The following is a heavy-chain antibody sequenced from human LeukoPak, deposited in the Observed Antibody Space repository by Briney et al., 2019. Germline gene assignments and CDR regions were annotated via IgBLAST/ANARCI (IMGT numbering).Heavy chain of an antibody. CDR1: GGTFSSYA. CDR2: IIPIFGTS. V-gene: IGHV1-69*05. D-gene: IGHD3-22*01. Sequence: GASVKVSCKASGGTFSSYAITWVRQAPGQGLEWMGGIIPIFGTSNYAQKFQGRVTITTDESTSTAYMELSSLRSEDTAVYYCARERYPTYYYDSSGYYGRYFDYWGQGTLVTVSS. CDR3: ARERYPTYYYDSSGYYGRYFDY. J-gene: IGHJ4*02.